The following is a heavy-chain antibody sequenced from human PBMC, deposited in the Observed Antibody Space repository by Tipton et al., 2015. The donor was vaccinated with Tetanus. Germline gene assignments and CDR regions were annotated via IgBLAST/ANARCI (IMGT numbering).Heavy chain of an antibody. CDR3: ARVLRYSTSGGWDDAFDI. D-gene: IGHD2-15*01. J-gene: IGHJ3*02. CDR2: IYSGGST. Sequence: LRLSCTVSGGSSHSYYWSWIRQSAGRGLEWIGRIYSGGSTNYNPSLKSRVTMSMDTSKNQFSLKLKSVTVADTAGYFCARVLRYSTSGGWDDAFDIWGQGTRVTVSS. V-gene: IGHV4-4*07. CDR1: GGSSHSYY.